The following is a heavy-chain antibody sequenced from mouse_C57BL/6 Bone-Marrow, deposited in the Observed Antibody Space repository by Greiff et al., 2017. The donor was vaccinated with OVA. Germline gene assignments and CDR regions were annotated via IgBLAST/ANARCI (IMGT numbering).Heavy chain of an antibody. V-gene: IGHV1-18*01. Sequence: EVQLQQSGPELAKPGASVKIPCKASGYTFTDYNMDWVKQSHGKSLEWIGDINSNNGGTIYNQKFKGKATVTVDKSSSTAYMELRSLTSEDTAVYYCARGGYYDYDGGAWFAYWGQGTLVTVSA. J-gene: IGHJ3*01. CDR2: INSNNGGT. CDR3: ARGGYYDYDGGAWFAY. D-gene: IGHD2-4*01. CDR1: GYTFTDYN.